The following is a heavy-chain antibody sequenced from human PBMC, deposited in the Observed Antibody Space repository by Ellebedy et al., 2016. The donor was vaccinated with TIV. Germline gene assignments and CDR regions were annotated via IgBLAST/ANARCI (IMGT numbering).Heavy chain of an antibody. CDR2: IYPDDSET. CDR1: GYYFPNSW. CDR3: AKHGGSGTYHWFDT. D-gene: IGHD3-10*01. V-gene: IGHV5-51*01. Sequence: GESLKISCRGSGYYFPNSWIGWVRQLPGKGLEWMGIIYPDDSETRYSPSFEGQVTISVDKSNNIAYLQWTSLKTSDSAIYYCAKHGGSGTYHWFDTWGQGTQVTVSS. J-gene: IGHJ5*02.